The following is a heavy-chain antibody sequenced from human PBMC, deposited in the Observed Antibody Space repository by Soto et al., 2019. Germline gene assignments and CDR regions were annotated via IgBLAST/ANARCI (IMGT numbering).Heavy chain of an antibody. CDR2: VSYDGDDK. CDR3: AKDIALVRGVIIDMDV. J-gene: IGHJ6*02. D-gene: IGHD3-10*01. CDR1: GFTFSNYG. V-gene: IGHV3-30*18. Sequence: HPGGSLRLSCAASGFTFSNYGMHWVRQAPGKGLEWVAVVSYDGDDKYYADSVKGRFTISRDNSKNTVYLEMNSLRAEDTAVYYCAKDIALVRGVIIDMDVWGQGTTVTVSS.